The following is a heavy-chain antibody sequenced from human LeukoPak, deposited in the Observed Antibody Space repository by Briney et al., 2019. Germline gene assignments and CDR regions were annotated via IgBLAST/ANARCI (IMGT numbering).Heavy chain of an antibody. V-gene: IGHV3-21*01. CDR2: ISSSSSYI. Sequence: PGGSLRLSCAASGFTFSSYSMNWVRQAPGKGLEWVSSISSSSSYIYYADSVKGRFTISRDNAKNSLYLQMNSLRAEDTAVYYWAKDGYCSSTSSYDHYSSGMDVWGKGTTVTVSS. CDR3: AKDGYCSSTSSYDHYSSGMDV. J-gene: IGHJ6*04. D-gene: IGHD2-2*01. CDR1: GFTFSSYS.